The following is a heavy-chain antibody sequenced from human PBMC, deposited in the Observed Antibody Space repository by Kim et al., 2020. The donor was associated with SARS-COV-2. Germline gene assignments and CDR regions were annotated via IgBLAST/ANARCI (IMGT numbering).Heavy chain of an antibody. CDR1: GDSMSGYY. D-gene: IGHD3-22*01. CDR2: IYYSGSP. V-gene: IGHV4-59*08. J-gene: IGHJ5*01. Sequence: SETLSLTCNVSGDSMSGYYWSWIRQPPGKGLEWLGDIYYSGSPNYSPSLQSRVIISVDTSKNQFSLNLSSVTAADTAVYYCARQSNRVYYSWFDSWGQGTPVTVSS. CDR3: ARQSNRVYYSWFDS.